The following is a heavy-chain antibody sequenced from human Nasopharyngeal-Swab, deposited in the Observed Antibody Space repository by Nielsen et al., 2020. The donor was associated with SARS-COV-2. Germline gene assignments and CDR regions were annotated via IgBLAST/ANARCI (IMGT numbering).Heavy chain of an antibody. Sequence: WVRQAPGQGLEWMGIINPSGGSTSYAQKFQGRVTMTRDTSTSTVYMELSSLRSEDTAVYYCAREDYYDSSGHPPYYYYGMDVWGQGTTVTVSS. D-gene: IGHD3-22*01. CDR3: AREDYYDSSGHPPYYYYGMDV. V-gene: IGHV1-46*01. J-gene: IGHJ6*02. CDR2: INPSGGST.